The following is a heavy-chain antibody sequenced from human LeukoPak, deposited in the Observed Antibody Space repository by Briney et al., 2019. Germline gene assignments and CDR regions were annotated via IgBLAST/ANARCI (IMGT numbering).Heavy chain of an antibody. J-gene: IGHJ4*02. D-gene: IGHD5-18*01. CDR2: IFGSGGSP. CDR1: GFTFGSFA. V-gene: IGHV3-23*01. CDR3: GKTTAGYSSGQKPAWPVDY. Sequence: TGGSLRLFCEASGFTFGSFAMYWVRQAPGKGLDWIAGIFGSGGSPHYADSVKGRFTISRDNSKNTVYLQINSLRAEDTAVYYCGKTTAGYSSGQKPAWPVDYWGQGTLVTVSS.